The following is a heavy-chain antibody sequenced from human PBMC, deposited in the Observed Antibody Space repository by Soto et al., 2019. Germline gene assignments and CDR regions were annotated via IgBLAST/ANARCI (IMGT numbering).Heavy chain of an antibody. CDR2: IYYSGST. CDR3: ARDLWGYCGTDCYPLDV. CDR1: GGSISSSSYY. J-gene: IGHJ6*02. Sequence: PSETLSLTCTVSGGSISSSSYYWGWIRQPPGKGLEWIGSIYYSGSTYYNPSLKSRVTISVDTSKNQFYLKLNSVTAADTAVYYCARDLWGYCGTDCYPLDVWGQGTTVTVSS. D-gene: IGHD2-21*02. V-gene: IGHV4-39*07.